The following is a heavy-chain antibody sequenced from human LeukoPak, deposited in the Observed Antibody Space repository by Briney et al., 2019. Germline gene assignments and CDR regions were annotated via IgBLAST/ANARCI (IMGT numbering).Heavy chain of an antibody. CDR1: GGTFSSYT. Sequence: SVKVSCKASGGTFSSYTISWVRQAPGQGLEWMGRIIPILGIANYAQKFQGRVTITADKSTSTAYMELSSLRSEDTAVYYCASFHPNYYDSSGYSHWGQGTLVTVSS. V-gene: IGHV1-69*02. D-gene: IGHD3-22*01. CDR3: ASFHPNYYDSSGYSH. CDR2: IIPILGIA. J-gene: IGHJ4*02.